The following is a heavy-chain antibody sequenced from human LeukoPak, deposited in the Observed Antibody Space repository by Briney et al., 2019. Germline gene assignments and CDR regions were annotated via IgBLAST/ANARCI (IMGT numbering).Heavy chain of an antibody. CDR2: ISSSGSTI. CDR3: TSTQLERGEYDYTMDV. V-gene: IGHV3-11*01. Sequence: GGSLRLSCAASGFTFSDYYMSWIRQAPGKELEWVSYISSSGSTIYYADSVKGRFTISRDNAKNSLYLQMNSLRAEDTAVYYCTSTQLERGEYDYTMDVWGQGTTVTVSS. J-gene: IGHJ6*02. CDR1: GFTFSDYY. D-gene: IGHD1-1*01.